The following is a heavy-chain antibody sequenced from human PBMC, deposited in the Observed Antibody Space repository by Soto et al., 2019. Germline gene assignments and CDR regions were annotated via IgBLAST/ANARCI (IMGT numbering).Heavy chain of an antibody. D-gene: IGHD5-18*01. J-gene: IGHJ5*02. CDR1: GGSISSSDYY. V-gene: IGHV4-30-4*01. CDR3: AREYIQLGGQRWFDP. Sequence: PSETLSLTCTVSGGSISSSDYYWSWIRQPPGKGLEWIGYIYYSGSTYYNPSLKSRLTISVDTSKNQFSLKLSSVTAADTAVYYCAREYIQLGGQRWFDPWGQGTLVTVSS. CDR2: IYYSGST.